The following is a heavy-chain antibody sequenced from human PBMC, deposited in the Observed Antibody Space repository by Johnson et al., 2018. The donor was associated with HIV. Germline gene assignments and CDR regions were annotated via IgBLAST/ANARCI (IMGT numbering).Heavy chain of an antibody. V-gene: IGHV3-30*18. CDR2: VSYDESNK. CDR1: GFTFSSYG. CDR3: AKSDGFDI. J-gene: IGHJ3*02. Sequence: VQLVESGGGVVQPGRSLRLSCAASGFTFSSYGMHWVRQAPGKGLEWVAVVSYDESNKYYADSVKGRFTISRDNSKNTLYLQMDSLRAEDTAVYYCAKSDGFDIWGQGTMVTVAS.